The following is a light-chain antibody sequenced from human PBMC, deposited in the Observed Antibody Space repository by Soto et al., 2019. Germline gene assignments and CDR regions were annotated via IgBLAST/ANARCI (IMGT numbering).Light chain of an antibody. J-gene: IGKJ4*01. CDR1: QGVSSA. V-gene: IGKV1D-13*01. CDR3: QQYNDFPPLT. CDR2: DAS. Sequence: AIQLTQSPSSLSASVGDRVTITCRASQGVSSALAWYQQKPGKAPKLLIYDASSLDSVVPSRFTGSGSGTDLTLTISSLQPEDFATYYCQQYNDFPPLTFGGGTKVGIK.